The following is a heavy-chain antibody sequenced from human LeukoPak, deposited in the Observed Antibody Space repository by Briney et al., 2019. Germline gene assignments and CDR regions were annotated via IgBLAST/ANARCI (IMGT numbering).Heavy chain of an antibody. V-gene: IGHV4-4*07. CDR2: IYTSGSTKYT. CDR1: GGSISSYY. Sequence: PSETLSLTCTVSGGSISSYYWSWIRQPAGKGLEWIGRIYTSGSTKYTNYNPSLKSRVTMSLDTPKNQFSLKLRSVTAADTAVYYCARIKVGGTQHAFDIWGRGTTVTVSS. CDR3: ARIKVGGTQHAFDI. D-gene: IGHD1-26*01. J-gene: IGHJ3*02.